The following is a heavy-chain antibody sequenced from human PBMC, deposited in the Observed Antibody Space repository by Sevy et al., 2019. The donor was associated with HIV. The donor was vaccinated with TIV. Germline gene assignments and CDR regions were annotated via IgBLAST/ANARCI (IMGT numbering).Heavy chain of an antibody. V-gene: IGHV3-30-3*01. CDR1: GFAFSNYYA. CDR2: ISYDGSDT. CDR3: ARPRANYVDHYFFYAMDV. D-gene: IGHD4-17*01. J-gene: IGHJ6*02. Sequence: GGSLGLSCAASGFAFSNYYAMHWVRQAPGKGLEWVALISYDGSDTYYADSVKGRFTVSRDNFKNTLFLQMNSLTTEDTAVYYCARPRANYVDHYFFYAMDVWGQGTTVTVSS.